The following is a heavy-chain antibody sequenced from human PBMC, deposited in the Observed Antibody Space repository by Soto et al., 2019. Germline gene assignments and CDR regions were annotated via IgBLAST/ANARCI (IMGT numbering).Heavy chain of an antibody. CDR1: GGSISSSSYY. Sequence: PSETLSLTCTVSGGSISSSSYYWGWIRQPPGKGLEWIGIIYYSENTYYNPSLKSRVTISIDTSKNQFSLNLNSVTAADTAVYYCARTYGSGSYHHWYYFDYWAQGTLVTVSS. CDR2: IYYSENT. J-gene: IGHJ4*02. V-gene: IGHV4-39*01. CDR3: ARTYGSGSYHHWYYFDY. D-gene: IGHD3-10*01.